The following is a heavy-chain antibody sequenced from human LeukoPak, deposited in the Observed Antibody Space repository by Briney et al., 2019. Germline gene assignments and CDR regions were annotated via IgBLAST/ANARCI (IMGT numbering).Heavy chain of an antibody. Sequence: ASVKVSCTASGYTFTSYGISWVRQAPGQGLEWMGWISAYNGNTNYAQKLQGRVTMTTDTSTSTAYMELRSLRSDDTAVYYCATWGGDSSSNLYYYYYMDVWGKGTTVTVSS. D-gene: IGHD6-6*01. V-gene: IGHV1-18*01. CDR3: ATWGGDSSSNLYYYYYMDV. CDR2: ISAYNGNT. CDR1: GYTFTSYG. J-gene: IGHJ6*03.